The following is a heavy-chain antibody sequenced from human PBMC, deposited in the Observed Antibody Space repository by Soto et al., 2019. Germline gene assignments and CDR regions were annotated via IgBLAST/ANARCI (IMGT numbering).Heavy chain of an antibody. CDR2: LKSEAAGGTT. Sequence: EVQLVESGGGVVKPGGSLRLSCAASGFAFSSAWMSWVRQAPGKGLEWVGRLKSEAAGGTTDYAAPVKGRFTISRDDSKDTLYLQMNSLKTDDTAVYYCCYDSSRGDYWGRGTLVTVSS. D-gene: IGHD3-22*01. J-gene: IGHJ4*02. V-gene: IGHV3-15*01. CDR3: CYDSSRGDY. CDR1: GFAFSSAW.